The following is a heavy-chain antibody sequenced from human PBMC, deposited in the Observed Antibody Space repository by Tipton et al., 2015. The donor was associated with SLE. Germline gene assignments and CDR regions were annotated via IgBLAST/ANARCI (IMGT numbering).Heavy chain of an antibody. CDR3: ARDLQSQLDY. J-gene: IGHJ4*02. CDR1: GFSFSYFW. D-gene: IGHD3-10*01. Sequence: SLRLSCAASGFSFSYFWMTWVRHTPGKGLEWVANIKEDGSETYYVDSVKGRFTISRDNAQNSLYLRLNSLRAEDTAVYYCARDLQSQLDYWGQGTLVTVSS. V-gene: IGHV3-7*01. CDR2: IKEDGSET.